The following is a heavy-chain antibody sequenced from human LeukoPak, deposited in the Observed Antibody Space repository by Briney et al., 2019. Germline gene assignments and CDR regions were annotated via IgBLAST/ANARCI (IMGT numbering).Heavy chain of an antibody. CDR2: INWNGGST. CDR3: AGYLLYDSSGYYYELGKGFAY. J-gene: IGHJ4*02. CDR1: GFTFDDYG. V-gene: IGHV3-20*04. D-gene: IGHD3-22*01. Sequence: GGSLRLSCAASGFTFDDYGMSWVRQAPGKGLEWVSGINWNGGSTGYADSVKGRFTISRDNAKNSLYLQMNSLRAEDTALYYCAGYLLYDSSGYYYELGKGFAYWGQGTLITVSS.